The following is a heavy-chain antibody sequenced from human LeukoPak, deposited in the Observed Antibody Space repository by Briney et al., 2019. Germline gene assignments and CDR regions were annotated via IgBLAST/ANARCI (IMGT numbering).Heavy chain of an antibody. D-gene: IGHD6-19*01. CDR2: ISATGGTI. Sequence: GGSLRLSCAASGFTFSSNGMNWVRQAPGKGLEWVSYISATGGTIYYADSVKGRFTISRDNAKNSLYLQMNSLRAEDTAVYYCAKDNPSSSGWYDYYYGMDVWGQGTTVTVSS. V-gene: IGHV3-48*03. J-gene: IGHJ6*02. CDR3: AKDNPSSSGWYDYYYGMDV. CDR1: GFTFSSNG.